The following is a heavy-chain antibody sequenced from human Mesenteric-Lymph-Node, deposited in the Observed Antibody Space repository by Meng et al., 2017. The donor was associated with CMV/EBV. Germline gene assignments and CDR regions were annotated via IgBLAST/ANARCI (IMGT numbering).Heavy chain of an antibody. Sequence: GSGVSFINYSWGWLRQAPGKGLEWIGEINHCGGANYYPSQMRRIAISVDTSKSHFSLKLSCVTAADTAVYYCAARLRCCSSDFRYNYWSKGSLVTVSS. J-gene: IGHJ4*02. V-gene: IGHV4-34*01. D-gene: IGHD2-2*01. CDR3: AARLRCCSSDFRYNY. CDR2: INHCGGA. CDR1: GVSFINYS.